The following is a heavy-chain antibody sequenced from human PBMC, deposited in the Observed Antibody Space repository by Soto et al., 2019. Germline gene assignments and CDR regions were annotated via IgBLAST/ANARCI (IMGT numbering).Heavy chain of an antibody. CDR3: ARDWLESGLWSGYKNDY. D-gene: IGHD3-3*01. J-gene: IGHJ4*02. Sequence: PGGSLRLSCAASGFTFSSYSMNWVRQAPGKGLEWVSSISSSSSYIYYADSVKGRFTISRDNAKNSLYLQMNSLRAEDTAVYYCARDWLESGLWSGYKNDYWGQGTLVTVSS. V-gene: IGHV3-21*01. CDR2: ISSSSSYI. CDR1: GFTFSSYS.